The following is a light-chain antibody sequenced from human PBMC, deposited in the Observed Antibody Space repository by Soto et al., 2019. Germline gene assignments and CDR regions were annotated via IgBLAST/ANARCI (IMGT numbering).Light chain of an antibody. CDR3: QQYERSPTT. CDR1: QSVSSTY. CDR2: GAS. J-gene: IGKJ4*01. V-gene: IGKV3-20*01. Sequence: EIVLPQSPGTLSLSPGERATLTCRASQSVSSTYLAWYQQKPGQAPSLLISGASRRATGIPDRFSGSGSGTDFTLTTSRLEPEDFAVYYCQQYERSPTTFGGGTKVEIK.